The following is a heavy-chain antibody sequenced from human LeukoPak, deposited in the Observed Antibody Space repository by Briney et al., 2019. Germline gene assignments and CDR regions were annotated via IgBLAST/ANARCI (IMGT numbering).Heavy chain of an antibody. CDR2: INSDGSSI. V-gene: IGHV3-74*03. CDR1: GFTFSSYW. J-gene: IGHJ6*04. Sequence: PGGSLRLSCAASGFTFSSYWMHWVRQGPGKGLVWVSRINSDGSSIMYADFVKGRFTISRDNAMNTLYLQMNSLRAEDTAVYYCAELGITMIGGVWGKGTTVTISS. D-gene: IGHD3-10*02. CDR3: AELGITMIGGV.